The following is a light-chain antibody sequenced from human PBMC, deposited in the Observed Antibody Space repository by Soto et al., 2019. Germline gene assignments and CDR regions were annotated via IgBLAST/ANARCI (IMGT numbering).Light chain of an antibody. CDR2: GAS. Sequence: EIVLTQSPGTLSLSPGGRATLSCRASQSISSGYLAWYQQKPGQAPRLLIYGASSRATGIPDRFSGSGSETDFTLTISRLEPEDFAVYYCQQYGSSPRTFGQGTRLEIK. V-gene: IGKV3-20*01. J-gene: IGKJ5*01. CDR1: QSISSGY. CDR3: QQYGSSPRT.